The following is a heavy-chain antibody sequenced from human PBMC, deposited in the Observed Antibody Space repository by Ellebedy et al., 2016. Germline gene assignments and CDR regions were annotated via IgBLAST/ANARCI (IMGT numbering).Heavy chain of an antibody. CDR3: ARGPYGGNSLDY. D-gene: IGHD4-23*01. Sequence: ASVKVSCXASGYTFTGYYMHWVRQAPGQGLEWMGIINPSGGSTSYAQKFQGRVTMTRDTSTSTVYMELSRLRSDDTAVYYCARGPYGGNSLDYWGQGTLVTVSS. CDR1: GYTFTGYY. J-gene: IGHJ4*02. V-gene: IGHV1-46*01. CDR2: INPSGGST.